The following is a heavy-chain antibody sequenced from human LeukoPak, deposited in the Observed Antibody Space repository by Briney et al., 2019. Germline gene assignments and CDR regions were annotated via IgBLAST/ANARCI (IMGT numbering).Heavy chain of an antibody. CDR3: AKDLRGPKDY. CDR1: GFTFSDYY. V-gene: IGHV3-11*05. CDR2: TSGSGSYT. Sequence: PGGSLRLSSAASGFTFSDYYMSWIRQAPGKGLEWVSYTSGSGSYTNYADSVKGRFTISRDNAKNSLYLQMNSLRAEDTAVYYCAKDLRGPKDYWGQGTLVTVSS. D-gene: IGHD5-12*01. J-gene: IGHJ4*02.